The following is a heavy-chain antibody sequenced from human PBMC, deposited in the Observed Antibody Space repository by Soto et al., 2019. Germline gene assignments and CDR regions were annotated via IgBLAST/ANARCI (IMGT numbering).Heavy chain of an antibody. Sequence: QGQLVQSGAEVKKPGASVKVSCKASGYRFIDSYIHWVRQAPGQGLEWMGWINPRNGGIKYAQKFQGRVTMTRDTSTITAYMELNRLTSDDTTVYYCAIILSGSPDPFDIWGQGALVTVTS. V-gene: IGHV1-2*02. CDR2: INPRNGGI. J-gene: IGHJ3*02. D-gene: IGHD1-26*01. CDR3: AIILSGSPDPFDI. CDR1: GYRFIDSY.